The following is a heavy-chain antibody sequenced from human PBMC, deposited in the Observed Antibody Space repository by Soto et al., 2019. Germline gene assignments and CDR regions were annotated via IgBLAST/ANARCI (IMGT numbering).Heavy chain of an antibody. D-gene: IGHD2-15*01. CDR2: IYYSGST. J-gene: IGHJ4*02. CDR3: ARMSGLTLVDY. V-gene: IGHV4-31*03. Sequence: SETLSLTCTVSGGSISSGGYYWSWIRQHPGKGLEWIGYIYYSGSTYYNPSLKSRVTISVDTSKNQFSLKLSSVTAADTAVYYCARMSGLTLVDYWGQGTLVTVSS. CDR1: GGSISSGGYY.